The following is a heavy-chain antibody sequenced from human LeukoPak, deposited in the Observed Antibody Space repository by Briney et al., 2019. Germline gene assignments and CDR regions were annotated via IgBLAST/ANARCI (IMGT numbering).Heavy chain of an antibody. D-gene: IGHD4-17*01. J-gene: IGHJ4*02. CDR2: IYSSGST. CDR1: GDSISSYY. V-gene: IGHV4-4*07. Sequence: SETLSLTCTASGDSISSYYWSWIRQPAGKGLEFIGRIYSSGSTNYNPSLKNRVTMSVDTSKNQFSLKLYSVTAADTAMFYCARLAYGDYYFDHWGQGTLVTVSS. CDR3: ARLAYGDYYFDH.